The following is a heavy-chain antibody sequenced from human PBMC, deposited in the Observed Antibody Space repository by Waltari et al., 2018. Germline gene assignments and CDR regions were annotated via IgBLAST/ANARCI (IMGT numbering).Heavy chain of an antibody. J-gene: IGHJ6*02. CDR2: IHPSGGST. D-gene: IGHD2-21*01. V-gene: IGHV1-46*01. CDR3: ASDTGALWMDV. Sequence: QVQLVQSGAEVKKPGASVKISCKTSEYTFTSSYVHWGRQAPGQGLEWMGIIHPSGGSTIYAQKVQGRVTMTRDTSTSTVDMELSSLRSEDTAVYYCASDTGALWMDVWGQGTTVTVSS. CDR1: EYTFTSSY.